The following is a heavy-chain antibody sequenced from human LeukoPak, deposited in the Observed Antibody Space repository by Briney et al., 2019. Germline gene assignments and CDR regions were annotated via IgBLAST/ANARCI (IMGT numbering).Heavy chain of an antibody. CDR3: ARHGTVPSSQMGFDP. V-gene: IGHV4-39*01. D-gene: IGHD3/OR15-3a*01. CDR1: GGSISSSSYY. Sequence: SETLSLTCTVSGGSISSSSYYWGWIRQPPGKGLEGIGSIYYSGSTYYNPSLKSRVTISVGTSKNQFSLKLSSVTAADTAVYYCARHGTVPSSQMGFDPWGQGTLVTVSS. J-gene: IGHJ5*02. CDR2: IYYSGST.